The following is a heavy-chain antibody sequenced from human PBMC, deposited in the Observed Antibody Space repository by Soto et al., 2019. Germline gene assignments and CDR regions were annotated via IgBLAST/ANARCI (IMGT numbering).Heavy chain of an antibody. CDR3: AKSAEPYYYYYGMDV. CDR2: ISGTSSYT. V-gene: IGHV3-11*06. CDR1: GFSFSDYY. J-gene: IGHJ6*02. Sequence: GGSLRLSCAASGFSFSDYYMSWIRQAPGKGLEWVSYISGTSSYTNYADSVEGRFTISRDNAKNSLYLQMNSLRVEDTAVYYCAKSAEPYYYYYGMDVWGQGTTVTVSS.